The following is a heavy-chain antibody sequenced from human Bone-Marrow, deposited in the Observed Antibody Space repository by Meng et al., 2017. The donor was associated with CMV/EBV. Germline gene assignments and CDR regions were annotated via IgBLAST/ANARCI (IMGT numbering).Heavy chain of an antibody. J-gene: IGHJ5*02. V-gene: IGHV3-21*01. CDR3: AREVVPGGLDP. CDR2: ISSSSRHI. Sequence: EVQLVESGGGLVQPGGSLRLSCAASGFTFSSYSMNWVRQAPGKGLEWVSSISSSSRHIYYADSVKGRFTISRDNAKNTLFLQMNSLRAEDTAVYFCAREVVPGGLDPWGQGTLVTVSS. D-gene: IGHD2-21*01. CDR1: GFTFSSYS.